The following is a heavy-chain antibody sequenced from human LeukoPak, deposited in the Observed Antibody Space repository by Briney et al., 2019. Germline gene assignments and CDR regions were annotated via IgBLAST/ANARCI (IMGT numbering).Heavy chain of an antibody. CDR2: ISSSSSYI. CDR1: GFTFSSYS. Sequence: PGRSLRLSCAASGFTFSSYSMNWVRQAPGKGLEWVSSISSSSSYIYYADSVKGRFTISRDNAKNSLYLQMNSLRAEDTAVYYCARGQSYSMSFDYWGQGTLVTVSS. V-gene: IGHV3-21*01. J-gene: IGHJ4*02. D-gene: IGHD4-11*01. CDR3: ARGQSYSMSFDY.